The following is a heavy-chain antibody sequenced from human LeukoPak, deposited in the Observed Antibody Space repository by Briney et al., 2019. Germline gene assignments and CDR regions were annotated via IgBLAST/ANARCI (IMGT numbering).Heavy chain of an antibody. Sequence: GASVKVSCKASGYTFATYALHWVRQAPGQRLEWMGWINAGDGNTKYSLNFQGRITITRDTSASTAFMELSSLRSEDTAVYYCARDLWGPRGYFDYWGQGTLVTVSS. CDR2: INAGDGNT. D-gene: IGHD3-16*01. CDR1: GYTFATYA. CDR3: ARDLWGPRGYFDY. V-gene: IGHV1-3*01. J-gene: IGHJ4*02.